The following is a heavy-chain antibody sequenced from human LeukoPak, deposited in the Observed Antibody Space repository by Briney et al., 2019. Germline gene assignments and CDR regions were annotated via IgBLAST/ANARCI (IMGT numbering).Heavy chain of an antibody. J-gene: IGHJ4*02. CDR3: ANDTSYGSGSYLDY. V-gene: IGHV3-30*02. Sequence: GGSLRLSCAASGFTFSSYGMHWVRQAPGKGLEWVSFIRYDGSNKYYADSVKGRFTISRDNSKNTLYLQMNSLRAEDTAVYYCANDTSYGSGSYLDYWGPGTLVTVSS. CDR2: IRYDGSNK. D-gene: IGHD3-10*01. CDR1: GFTFSSYG.